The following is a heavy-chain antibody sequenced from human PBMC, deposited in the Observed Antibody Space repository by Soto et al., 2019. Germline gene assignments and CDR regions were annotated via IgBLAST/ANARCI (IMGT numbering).Heavy chain of an antibody. Sequence: QVQLQESGPGLVKPSQTLSLTCIVSGGSIDNNGYSWTWIRQRPGGGLEWLGSNNYRAEPYYTPSLKSRITISLDTSQNHFSLWLTSVTAADTGIYYCARGGSGWKALNYFDSWGQGILVTVSS. CDR1: GGSIDNNGYS. CDR2: NNYRAEP. J-gene: IGHJ4*02. V-gene: IGHV4-31*03. D-gene: IGHD6-19*01. CDR3: ARGGSGWKALNYFDS.